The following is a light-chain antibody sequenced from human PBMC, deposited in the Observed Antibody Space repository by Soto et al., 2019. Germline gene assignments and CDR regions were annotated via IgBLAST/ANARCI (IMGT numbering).Light chain of an antibody. J-gene: IGKJ1*01. CDR3: QQYNSSPWT. CDR1: QSISSW. CDR2: KAS. Sequence: DIQMTQSPSTLSASVGDRVTITCRASQSISSWLAWYQQKPGKAPKLLIYKASSLESGVTSRFSGSGSGTEFTLTISSLQPDDFANYYCQQYNSSPWTFGQGTKVEIK. V-gene: IGKV1-5*03.